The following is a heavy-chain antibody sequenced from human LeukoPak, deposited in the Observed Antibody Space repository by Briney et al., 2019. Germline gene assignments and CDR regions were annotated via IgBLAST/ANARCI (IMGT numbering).Heavy chain of an antibody. CDR2: ISGSAHKI. V-gene: IGHV3-23*01. D-gene: IGHD5-18*01. CDR1: GITFSNYA. Sequence: PGGSLRLSCVASGITFSNYAVSWVRRAPEKGLDWVSVISGSAHKIRYADSVKGRFTISRDNSENIVYLQMNNLRVEDTAVYYCAGRPTGYSSGYIHWGQGTLVTVSS. CDR3: AGRPTGYSSGYIH. J-gene: IGHJ4*02.